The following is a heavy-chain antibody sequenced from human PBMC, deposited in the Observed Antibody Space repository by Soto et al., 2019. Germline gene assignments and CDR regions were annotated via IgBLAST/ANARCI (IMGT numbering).Heavy chain of an antibody. V-gene: IGHV3-74*01. CDR1: GFTFSSYW. CDR3: ARHDKGDYDNYYYYYMDV. J-gene: IGHJ6*03. Sequence: HPGGSLRLSCAASGFTFSSYWMHWVRQAPGKGLVWVSRINSDGSSTSYADSVKGRFTISRDNAKNTVYLQMNSLRAEDTAVYYCARHDKGDYDNYYYYYMDVWGKETTVTVSS. D-gene: IGHD4-17*01. CDR2: INSDGSST.